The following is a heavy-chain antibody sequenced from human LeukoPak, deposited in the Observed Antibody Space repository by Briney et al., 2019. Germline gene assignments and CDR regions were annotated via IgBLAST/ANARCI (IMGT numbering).Heavy chain of an antibody. CDR2: IYPGDSDT. V-gene: IGHV5-51*01. J-gene: IGHJ2*01. CDR1: GYSFTSYW. CDR3: VRFAYGSSWYPGYCEL. D-gene: IGHD6-13*01. Sequence: GESLKISCKGSGYSFTSYWIGWVRQMPGKGLEWMGIIYPGDSDTRYSPSFQGQVTISADKSISTAYLQWSSLEASDTAMYYCVRFAYGSSWYPGYCELWGRGTPVTVS.